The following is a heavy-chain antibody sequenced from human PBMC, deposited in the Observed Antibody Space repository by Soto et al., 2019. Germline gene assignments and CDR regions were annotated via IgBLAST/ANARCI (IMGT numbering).Heavy chain of an antibody. CDR2: IYYSGST. CDR3: ARPKGIAVAGTGRNWFDP. D-gene: IGHD6-19*01. J-gene: IGHJ5*02. CDR1: GGSISSSSYY. V-gene: IGHV4-39*01. Sequence: PSETLSLTCTVSGGSISSSSYYWGWIRQPPGKGLEWIGSIYYSGSTYYNPSLKSRVTISVDTSKNQFSLKLSSVTAADTAVYYCARPKGIAVAGTGRNWFDPWGQGTLVTAPQ.